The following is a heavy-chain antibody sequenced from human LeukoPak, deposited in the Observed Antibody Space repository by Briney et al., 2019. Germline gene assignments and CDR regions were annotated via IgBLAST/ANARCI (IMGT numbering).Heavy chain of an antibody. D-gene: IGHD2-2*02. CDR1: GFTFSDYY. V-gene: IGHV3-11*01. Sequence: GGSLRLSCAASGFTFSDYYMSWIRQAPGKGLEWVSYISSSGSTIYYADSVKGRFTISRDNAKNSLYLQMNSLRAEDTAVYYCASGYCSSTSCYIIWGAFDIWGQGTMVTVSS. J-gene: IGHJ3*02. CDR3: ASGYCSSTSCYIIWGAFDI. CDR2: ISSSGSTI.